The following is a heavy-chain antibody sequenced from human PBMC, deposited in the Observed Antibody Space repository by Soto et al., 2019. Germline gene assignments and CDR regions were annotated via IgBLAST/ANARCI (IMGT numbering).Heavy chain of an antibody. CDR1: GFTFSNAW. V-gene: IGHV3-15*01. J-gene: IGHJ5*02. D-gene: IGHD3-3*01. CDR2: IKSKTDGGTT. CDR3: TTDSLVLRFLGWAFDR. Sequence: EVQLVESGGGLVKPGGSLRLSCAASGFTFSNAWMSWVRQAPGKGLEWVGRIKSKTDGGTTDYAAPVKGRFTISRDDSKNTLYQQMNSLKTEATAVYYCTTDSLVLRFLGWAFDRWGQGTLVTVSS.